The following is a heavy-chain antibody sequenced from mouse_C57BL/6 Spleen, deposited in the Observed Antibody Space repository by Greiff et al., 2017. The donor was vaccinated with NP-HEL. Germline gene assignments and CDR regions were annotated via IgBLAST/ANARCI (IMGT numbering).Heavy chain of an antibody. CDR3: ARHDLVNCCAMDY. CDR1: GFSLTSYG. V-gene: IGHV2-6-1*01. J-gene: IGHJ4*01. Sequence: VHLVESGPGLVAPSQSLSITCTVSGFSLTSYGVHWVRQPPGKGLEWLVVIWSDGSTTYNSALKSRLSISKDNSKSQVFLKMNNLQTDDTTMYYCARHDLVNCCAMDYWGQGTSVTVSS. CDR2: IWSDGST. D-gene: IGHD2-10*02.